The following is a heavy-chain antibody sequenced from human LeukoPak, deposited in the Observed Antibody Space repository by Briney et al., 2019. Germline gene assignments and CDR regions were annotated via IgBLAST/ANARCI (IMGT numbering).Heavy chain of an antibody. J-gene: IGHJ4*02. D-gene: IGHD5-24*01. Sequence: GGSLRLSCAASGFTFSSYSMNWVRQAPGRGLEWVSSISSSSSYIYYADSVKGRFTISRDNAKNSLYLQMNSLRAEDTAVYYCARDLTRWLQPLDYWGQGTLVTVSS. CDR2: ISSSSSYI. CDR3: ARDLTRWLQPLDY. CDR1: GFTFSSYS. V-gene: IGHV3-21*01.